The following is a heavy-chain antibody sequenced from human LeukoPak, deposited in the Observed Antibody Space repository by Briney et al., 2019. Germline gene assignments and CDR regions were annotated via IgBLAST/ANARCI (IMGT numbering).Heavy chain of an antibody. CDR3: ARVRVLRFLEWSTPLYYYYYMDV. V-gene: IGHV4-34*01. CDR2: INHSGST. D-gene: IGHD3-3*01. CDR1: GGSFSGYY. Sequence: KPSETLSLTCAVYGGSFSGYYWSWIRQPPGKGLEWIGEINHSGSTNYNPSLKGRVTISVDTSKNQFSLKLSSVTAADTAVYYCARVRVLRFLEWSTPLYYYYYMDVWGKGTTVTVSS. J-gene: IGHJ6*03.